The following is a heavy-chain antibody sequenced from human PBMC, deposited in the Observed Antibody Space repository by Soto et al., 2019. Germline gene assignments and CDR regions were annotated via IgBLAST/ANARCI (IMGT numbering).Heavy chain of an antibody. D-gene: IGHD2-15*01. J-gene: IGHJ4*02. Sequence: QVQLVQSGAEVRKPGSSVKVSCKASGGTFSSYAISWVRQAPGQGLEWMGGIIPIFGTANYAQKFQGRVTITADESTSTAYMELSSLRSEDTAVYYCARLTTGGSNLGYCSGGSCWYRGFFDYWGQGTLVTVSS. V-gene: IGHV1-69*01. CDR3: ARLTTGGSNLGYCSGGSCWYRGFFDY. CDR2: IIPIFGTA. CDR1: GGTFSSYA.